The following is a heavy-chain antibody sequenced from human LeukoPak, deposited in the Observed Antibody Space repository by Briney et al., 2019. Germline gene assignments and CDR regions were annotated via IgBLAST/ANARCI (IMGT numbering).Heavy chain of an antibody. J-gene: IGHJ4*02. CDR3: ARLGSSAPLYYFDY. Sequence: SETLSLTCTVSGGSISSSSYYWGWIRQPPGKGLEWIGNIYYSGSTYYNPSLKSRVPISADTSKNQISLKLSSVTAADSAMYYCARLGSSAPLYYFDYWGQGTLVTVSS. CDR2: IYYSGST. D-gene: IGHD6-19*01. CDR1: GGSISSSSYY. V-gene: IGHV4-39*01.